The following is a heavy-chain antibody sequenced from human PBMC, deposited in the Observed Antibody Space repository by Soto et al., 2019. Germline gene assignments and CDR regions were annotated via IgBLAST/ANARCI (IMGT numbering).Heavy chain of an antibody. D-gene: IGHD3-16*01. J-gene: IGHJ5*02. CDR3: ARDTNSLDP. V-gene: IGHV4-38-2*02. CDR2: IFHTGDT. Sequence: KPSETLSLTCSVSNYSINSGFFWGWIRQPPGKGLEWIGSIFHTGDTYYNPSLKSRITMSVDTSRNQFSLKLTSLTAADTAVYYCARDTNSLDPWGQGTLVTVS. CDR1: NYSINSGFF.